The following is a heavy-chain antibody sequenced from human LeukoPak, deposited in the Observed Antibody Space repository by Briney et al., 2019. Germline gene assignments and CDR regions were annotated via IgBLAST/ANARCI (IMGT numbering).Heavy chain of an antibody. J-gene: IGHJ4*02. V-gene: IGHV3-23*01. D-gene: IGHD6-19*01. CDR1: GFTFSSYA. CDR2: ISGSGSIR. Sequence: GGSLRLSCAASGFTFSSYAMSWVRQAPGKGLEWVSAISGSGSIRYYADSVKGRFAISRDNAKNSLYLQMNGLRAEDTAVYYCARGSSGWYVDYWGQGTLVTVSS. CDR3: ARGSSGWYVDY.